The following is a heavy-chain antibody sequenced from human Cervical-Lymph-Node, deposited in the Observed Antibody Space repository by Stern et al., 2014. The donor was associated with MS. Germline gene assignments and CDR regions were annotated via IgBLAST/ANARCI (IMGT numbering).Heavy chain of an antibody. CDR3: ARPGDDTAKYGLDV. Sequence: VQLVESGAEVKKPGESLKISCKGSGYSFATYWIGWVRQMPGKGLEWRGIIYPGGSDPRYRPSFQCQVTRSADKSISTAYLHWSSLKASDTAMYYCARPGDDTAKYGLDVWGQGTTVTVSS. CDR1: GYSFATYW. CDR2: IYPGGSDP. J-gene: IGHJ6*02. D-gene: IGHD5-18*01. V-gene: IGHV5-51*03.